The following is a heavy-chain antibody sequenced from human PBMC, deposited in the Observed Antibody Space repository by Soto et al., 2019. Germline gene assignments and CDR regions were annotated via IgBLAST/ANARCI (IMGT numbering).Heavy chain of an antibody. D-gene: IGHD4-17*01. Sequence: GASVKVSCKASGGTLSSYAISWVRQAPGQGLEWMGGIIPIFGTANYAQKFQGRVTITADKSTSTAYMELSSLRSEDTAVYYCARGNGDYAQYYFDYWGQGTLVTVSS. CDR2: IIPIFGTA. V-gene: IGHV1-69*06. CDR3: ARGNGDYAQYYFDY. J-gene: IGHJ4*02. CDR1: GGTLSSYA.